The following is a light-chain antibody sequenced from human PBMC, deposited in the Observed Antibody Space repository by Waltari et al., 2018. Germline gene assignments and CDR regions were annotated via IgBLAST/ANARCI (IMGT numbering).Light chain of an antibody. J-gene: IGLJ1*01. CDR1: SIDLCRSDY. CDR2: AVT. V-gene: IGLV2-14*03. Sequence: QSALTPPASVSGSPGQSITIPCTGPSIDLCRSDYVSWYQQPPGKAPKLVIYAVTNRPSGISDRFSGSKSANTASLTISGLQAEDEADYYCCSYTSTSTPFVFGSGTKVTVL. CDR3: CSYTSTSTPFV.